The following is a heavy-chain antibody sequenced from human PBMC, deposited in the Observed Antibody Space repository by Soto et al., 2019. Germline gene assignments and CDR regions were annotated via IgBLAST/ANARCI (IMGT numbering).Heavy chain of an antibody. D-gene: IGHD5-12*01. CDR2: ISTYSGDT. CDR3: ARHHGPTTSENGFDP. V-gene: IGHV1-18*01. Sequence: QVHLVQSGVEVKTPGASVKVSCQASGYTFFTYDISWVRQAPGQGLEWMGWISTYSGDTKYAQKFQGRVTMTTDTSTTTAYLDLRSLRSDDTGVYYCARHHGPTTSENGFDPWGQGTLVPVSS. J-gene: IGHJ5*02. CDR1: GYTFFTYD.